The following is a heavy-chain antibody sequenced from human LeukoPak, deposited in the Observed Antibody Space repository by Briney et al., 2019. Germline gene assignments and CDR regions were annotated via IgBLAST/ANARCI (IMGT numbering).Heavy chain of an antibody. CDR1: GGSFSDYF. CDR2: INHGGGT. V-gene: IGHV4-34*01. Sequence: SETLSLTCAVYGGSFSDYFWNWIRQTPGKGLEWIGEINHGGGTNYNPSLKSRATISVDTSKKQFSLNLTSVTAADTAVYYCARGEDGTGDYRPTYLDSWGQGTLVTVSS. J-gene: IGHJ4*02. CDR3: ARGEDGTGDYRPTYLDS. D-gene: IGHD4-17*01.